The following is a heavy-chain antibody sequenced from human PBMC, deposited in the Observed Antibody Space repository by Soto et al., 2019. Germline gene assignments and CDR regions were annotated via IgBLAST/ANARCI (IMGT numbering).Heavy chain of an antibody. CDR3: ARHLGDLRGARFDY. D-gene: IGHD2-21*02. CDR1: GGSISSYY. CDR2: IYYSGST. Sequence: XXTLSLPFTVSGGSISSYYWRWIPQPPGKGLEWIGYIYYSGSTNYNPSLKSRVTISVDTSKNQFSLKLSSVTHADTAVYYCARHLGDLRGARFDYWGQGTLVTVSS. V-gene: IGHV4-59*08. J-gene: IGHJ4*02.